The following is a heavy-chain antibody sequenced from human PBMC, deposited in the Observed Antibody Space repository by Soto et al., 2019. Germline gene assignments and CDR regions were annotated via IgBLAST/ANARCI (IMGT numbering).Heavy chain of an antibody. Sequence: GGSLRLSCAASGFTFSYYPMNWVRQAPGKGLEWVSSIRTISSAIYFADSVRGRFTISRDNARNSLYLQMTSLRDEDTAVYYCARETPSFDPWGQGTLVTVSS. CDR3: ARETPSFDP. V-gene: IGHV3-48*02. CDR2: IRTISSAI. D-gene: IGHD2-15*01. J-gene: IGHJ5*02. CDR1: GFTFSYYP.